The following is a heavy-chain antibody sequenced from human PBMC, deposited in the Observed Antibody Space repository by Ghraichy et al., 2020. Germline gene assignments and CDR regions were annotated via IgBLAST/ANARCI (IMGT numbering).Heavy chain of an antibody. CDR3: ARQRYYSDTSAYYDD. V-gene: IGHV3-74*01. CDR2: VSRDGSST. CDR1: GFTFSSYW. Sequence: GALRLSCAASGFTFSSYWMHWVRQAPGKGLVWVSRVSRDGSSTSYADSVKGRFTISRDNAKNTLYLQMNSLRGEDTAVYFCARQRYYSDTSAYYDDWGQGTLVTVSS. D-gene: IGHD3-22*01. J-gene: IGHJ4*02.